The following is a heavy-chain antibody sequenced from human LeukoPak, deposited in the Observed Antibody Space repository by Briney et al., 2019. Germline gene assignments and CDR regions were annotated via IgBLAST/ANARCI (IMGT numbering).Heavy chain of an antibody. CDR1: GYTFGTHW. J-gene: IGHJ3*02. Sequence: ASVKVSCKASGYTFGTHWMHWVRQAPGQGLEWMGLINPSGDVRSYAQKFKGRVTVTRDTSISTAYMELSRLRSDDTAVYYCARDYYYDSSGYYAFDIWGQGTMVTVSS. V-gene: IGHV1-46*01. CDR3: ARDYYYDSSGYYAFDI. CDR2: INPSGDVR. D-gene: IGHD3-22*01.